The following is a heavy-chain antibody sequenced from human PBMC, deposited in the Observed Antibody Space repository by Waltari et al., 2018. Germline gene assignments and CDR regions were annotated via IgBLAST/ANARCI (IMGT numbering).Heavy chain of an antibody. J-gene: IGHJ5*02. CDR1: GYTFTAYY. CDR2: INPNSGGK. CDR3: ARGGGIAARPYNWFDP. D-gene: IGHD6-6*01. V-gene: IGHV1-2*04. Sequence: QVQLVQPGAEVKKPGASVKASCKASGYTFTAYYIHWVRPAPGQGLGWMGWINPNSGGKNYAQKFQGWVTMTRETSISTAYMELRRLRSDDTAVYYCARGGGIAARPYNWFDPWGQGTLVTVSS.